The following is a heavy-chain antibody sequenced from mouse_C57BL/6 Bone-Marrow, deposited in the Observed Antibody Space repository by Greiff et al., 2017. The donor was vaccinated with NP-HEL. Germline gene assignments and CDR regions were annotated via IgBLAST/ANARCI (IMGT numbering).Heavy chain of an antibody. CDR2: INPGSGGT. CDR1: GYAFTNYL. Sequence: VQLQESGAELVRPGTSVKVSCKASGYAFTNYLIEWVKQRPGQGLEWIGVINPGSGGTNYNEKFKGKATLTADKSSSTAYMQLSSLTSEDSAVYYCARPLYYDHWSMDVWGTGTTVTVSS. D-gene: IGHD1-1*01. CDR3: ARPLYYDHWSMDV. J-gene: IGHJ1*03. V-gene: IGHV1-54*01.